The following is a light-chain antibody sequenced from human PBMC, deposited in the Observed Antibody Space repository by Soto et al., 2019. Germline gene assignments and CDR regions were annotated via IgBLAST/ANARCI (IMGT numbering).Light chain of an antibody. CDR3: SSYTVIDTLVV. J-gene: IGLJ2*01. CDR2: EVS. Sequence: QSVLTQPASVSGSPGQSITISCTGTSSDVGGYNYVSWYQQQPGKAPKLMIYEVSNRPSGVSNRFSGSKSGITASLTISGLQAEDEADYSCSSYTVIDTLVVFGGGTKLTVL. V-gene: IGLV2-14*01. CDR1: SSDVGGYNY.